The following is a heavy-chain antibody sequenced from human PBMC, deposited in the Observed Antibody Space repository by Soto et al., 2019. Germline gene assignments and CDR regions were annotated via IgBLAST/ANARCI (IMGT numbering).Heavy chain of an antibody. V-gene: IGHV3-66*01. CDR3: ARDPPGLGSSSFDF. Sequence: EVQLVESGGGLVQPGGSLRLSCAASGFTVNSNYMSWFRQAPGKGLECVSVVHPGGTTSYADSVKGRFTVSRDNSKNILYLQLNTLRAEDTAVYYCARDPPGLGSSSFDFWGQGTLVTASS. D-gene: IGHD6-6*01. CDR1: GFTVNSNY. J-gene: IGHJ4*02. CDR2: VHPGGTT.